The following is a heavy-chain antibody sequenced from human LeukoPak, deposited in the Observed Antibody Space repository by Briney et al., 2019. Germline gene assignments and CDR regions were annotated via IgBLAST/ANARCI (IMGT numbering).Heavy chain of an antibody. CDR1: GFIFDDYT. Sequence: GGSLRLSCAASGFIFDDYTMYWVRQAPGKGLEWVSLISWDGGSTYYADSVKGRFTISRDNSKNSLSLQMNSLRTEDTALYYCAKDGKNYFDYWGQGTLVTVSS. V-gene: IGHV3-43*01. CDR2: ISWDGGST. CDR3: AKDGKNYFDY. J-gene: IGHJ4*02.